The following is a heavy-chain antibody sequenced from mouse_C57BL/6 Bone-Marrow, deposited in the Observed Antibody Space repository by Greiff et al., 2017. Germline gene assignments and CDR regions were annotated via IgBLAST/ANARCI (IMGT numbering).Heavy chain of an antibody. Sequence: VQLQQSGAELVRPGASVKLSCTASGFNIKDDYMHWVKQRPEQGLEWIGWIDPENGDTEYASKFQGKATITADKSSNTAYLQLSSLTSEDTAVYYCTTYDYDGGYAMDYWGQGTSVTVSS. CDR1: GFNIKDDY. D-gene: IGHD2-4*01. V-gene: IGHV14-4*01. CDR3: TTYDYDGGYAMDY. CDR2: IDPENGDT. J-gene: IGHJ4*01.